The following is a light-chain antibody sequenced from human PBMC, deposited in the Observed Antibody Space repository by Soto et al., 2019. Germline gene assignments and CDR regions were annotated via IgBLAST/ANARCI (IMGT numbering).Light chain of an antibody. J-gene: IGKJ1*01. CDR1: QSVSSSY. CDR2: GAS. V-gene: IGKV3-20*01. CDR3: QQSYSSPPT. Sequence: EIVLTQSPGTLSLSPGERATLSCRASQSVSSSYLVWYQQKPGQAPRRLIYGASNRATGIPDRFSGSGSGTDFTLTISRLEPEDFATYYCQQSYSSPPTFGQGTKVDIK.